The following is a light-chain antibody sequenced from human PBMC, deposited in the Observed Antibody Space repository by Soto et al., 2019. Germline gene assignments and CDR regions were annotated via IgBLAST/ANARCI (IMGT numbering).Light chain of an antibody. V-gene: IGLV2-14*01. CDR3: SSYTSSKV. Sequence: QAVVTQPASVSGSPGQSITISCTGTSSDVGGYNYVSWYQQRPGKAPKLMIYEVSNRPSGVSNRFSGSKSGNTASLTISGLQAEDEADYYCSSYTSSKVFGGGTKLTVL. J-gene: IGLJ2*01. CDR2: EVS. CDR1: SSDVGGYNY.